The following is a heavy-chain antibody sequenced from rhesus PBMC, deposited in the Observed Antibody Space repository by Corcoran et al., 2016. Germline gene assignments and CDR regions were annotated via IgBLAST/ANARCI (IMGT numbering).Heavy chain of an antibody. CDR1: GGSISSNY. D-gene: IGHD6-31*01. Sequence: QVQLQESGPGLVKPSETLSLTCAAPGGSISSNYWSWMRQAPGKGLEWIGRIYGSGGSTDYNPSLKSRVTISTDTSKNQFSLKLSSVTAADTAVYYCARARIAAAFDYWGQGVLVTVSS. CDR2: IYGSGGST. CDR3: ARARIAAAFDY. V-gene: IGHV4-160*01. J-gene: IGHJ4*01.